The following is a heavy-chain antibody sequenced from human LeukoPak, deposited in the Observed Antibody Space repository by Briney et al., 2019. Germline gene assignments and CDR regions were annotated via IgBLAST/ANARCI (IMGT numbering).Heavy chain of an antibody. V-gene: IGHV4-39*01. CDR2: IYYSATT. CDR1: GFTFSSYE. J-gene: IGHJ5*02. Sequence: GSLRLSCAASGFTFSSYEMNWVRQPPGKGLEWIGSIYYSATTYYNPSLKSRVSISVDTSKNQFSLKLSSVSAADTAVYYCARSSGYLFDPWGQGILVTVSS. D-gene: IGHD3-22*01. CDR3: ARSSGYLFDP.